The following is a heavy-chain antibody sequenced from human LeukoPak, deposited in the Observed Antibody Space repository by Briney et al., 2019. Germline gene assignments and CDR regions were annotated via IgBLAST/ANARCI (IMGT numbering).Heavy chain of an antibody. CDR1: GFTFDSYA. Sequence: GRSLRLSCAVSGFTFDSYAMHWVRQAPGKGLEWVAVISYDGSNKYYADSVKGRFTISRDNSKNSLFLQMNSLRTEDTAVHYCASGYTYYYGSGIYYWGQGTLVTVSS. CDR3: ASGYTYYYGSGIYY. D-gene: IGHD3-10*01. CDR2: ISYDGSNK. J-gene: IGHJ4*02. V-gene: IGHV3-30-3*01.